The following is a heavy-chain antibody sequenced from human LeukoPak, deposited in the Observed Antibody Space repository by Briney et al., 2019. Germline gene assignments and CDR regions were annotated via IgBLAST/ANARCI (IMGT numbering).Heavy chain of an antibody. Sequence: GASVKVSCKASGYTFTSYYMHWVLQAPGQGLEWMGIINPSGGSTSYAQKFQGRVTMTRDMSTSTVYMELSSLRSEDTAVYYCARKLGEYSSSWYTLDYWGQGTLVTVSS. CDR2: INPSGGST. V-gene: IGHV1-46*01. CDR3: ARKLGEYSSSWYTLDY. J-gene: IGHJ4*02. D-gene: IGHD6-13*01. CDR1: GYTFTSYY.